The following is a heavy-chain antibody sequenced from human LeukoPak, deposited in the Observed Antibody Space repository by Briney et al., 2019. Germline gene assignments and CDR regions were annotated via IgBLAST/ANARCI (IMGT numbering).Heavy chain of an antibody. J-gene: IGHJ6*03. CDR3: ARWTGVATIKTYYYYMDV. CDR1: GGSFSGYY. D-gene: IGHD5-12*01. V-gene: IGHV4-34*01. CDR2: INHSGST. Sequence: SETLSLTCAVYGGSFSGYYWSWIRQPPGKGLEWIGEINHSGSTNYNPSLKSRVTISVDTSKNQFSLKLSSVTAADTAVYYCARWTGVATIKTYYYYMDVWGKGTTVTISS.